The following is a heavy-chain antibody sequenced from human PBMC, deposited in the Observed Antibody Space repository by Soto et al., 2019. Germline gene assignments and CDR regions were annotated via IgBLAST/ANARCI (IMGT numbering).Heavy chain of an antibody. J-gene: IGHJ4*02. CDR3: ARGKQLGVGY. Sequence: SETLSLTCTVSGGSISSYYWSWIRQPPGKGLEWIGYIYYSGSTNYNPSLKSRVTISVDTSKNQFSLKLSSVTAADTAVYYCARGKQLGVGYWGQGTLVTVSS. CDR1: GGSISSYY. D-gene: IGHD6-6*01. CDR2: IYYSGST. V-gene: IGHV4-59*01.